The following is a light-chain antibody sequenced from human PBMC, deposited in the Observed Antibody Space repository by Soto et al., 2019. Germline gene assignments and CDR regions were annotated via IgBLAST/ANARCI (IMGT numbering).Light chain of an antibody. CDR2: DAS. CDR3: QQYTSYPYT. V-gene: IGKV1-5*01. J-gene: IGKJ2*01. CDR1: QSIGAS. Sequence: DIQMTQSPSTLSASVGDRVTITCRATQSIGASLAWYQQQPGTGPKLLIYDASTLETGVPTRFSGSGSGTEFTVPISCLPPDDFASYYCQQYTSYPYTFRQGTKLMI.